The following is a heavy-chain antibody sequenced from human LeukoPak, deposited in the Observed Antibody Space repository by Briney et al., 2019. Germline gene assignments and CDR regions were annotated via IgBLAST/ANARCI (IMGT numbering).Heavy chain of an antibody. Sequence: SVKVSCKASGGTFSSYAISWVRQAPGQGLEWMGGIIPIFGTANYAQKFQGRVTITADESTSTAYMELSSLRSEDTAVYYCATCVYDSSGYFSFDYWGQGTLVTVSS. CDR3: ATCVYDSSGYFSFDY. CDR2: IIPIFGTA. D-gene: IGHD3-22*01. V-gene: IGHV1-69*13. CDR1: GGTFSSYA. J-gene: IGHJ4*02.